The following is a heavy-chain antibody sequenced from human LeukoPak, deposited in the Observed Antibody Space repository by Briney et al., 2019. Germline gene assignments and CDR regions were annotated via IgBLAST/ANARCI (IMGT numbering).Heavy chain of an antibody. Sequence: SVKVSCTASGGTFSSYAISWVRQAPGQGLERMGGIIPIFGTANYAQKFQGRVTITADESTSTAYMELSSLRSEDTAVYYCARGSDYDFWSGYYRDYYYGMDVWGQGTTVTVSS. CDR1: GGTFSSYA. CDR3: ARGSDYDFWSGYYRDYYYGMDV. D-gene: IGHD3-3*01. CDR2: IIPIFGTA. J-gene: IGHJ6*02. V-gene: IGHV1-69*13.